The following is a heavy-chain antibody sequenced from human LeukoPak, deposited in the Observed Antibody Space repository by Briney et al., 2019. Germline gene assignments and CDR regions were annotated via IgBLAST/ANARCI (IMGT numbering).Heavy chain of an antibody. J-gene: IGHJ6*03. CDR1: TSR. V-gene: IGHV1-69*05. CDR3: AVREVVPASYYYYYYMDV. Sequence: GASVKVSCKSTSRISWVRQAPGQGLEWMGGIIPIFGTANYAQKFQGRVTITTDESTSTAYMELSSLRSEDTAVYYCAVREVVPASYYYYYYMDVWGKGTTVTVPS. CDR2: IIPIFGTA. D-gene: IGHD2-2*01.